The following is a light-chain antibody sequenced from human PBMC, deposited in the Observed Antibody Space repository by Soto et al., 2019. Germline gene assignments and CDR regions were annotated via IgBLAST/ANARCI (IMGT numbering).Light chain of an antibody. CDR3: QQYNGFSLT. Sequence: DIQMTQSPSTLSASVGDRVTITCRASESISSWLAWYQQKPGKAPKLLIYKASSLEVGVPSRFSGSGSGTEFTLTISGLQPDDFASYYCQQYNGFSLTFGGGTKVEIK. CDR2: KAS. CDR1: ESISSW. V-gene: IGKV1-5*03. J-gene: IGKJ4*01.